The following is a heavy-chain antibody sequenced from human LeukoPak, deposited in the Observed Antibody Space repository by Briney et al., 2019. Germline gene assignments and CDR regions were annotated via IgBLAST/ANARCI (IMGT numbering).Heavy chain of an antibody. Sequence: SETLSLTCTVSGGSISTHYCNWVRQPAGKGLEWIGRIYTSGSTNYNPSLKSRVTMSVDTSKNQFSLKLSSVTAADTAVYYCARDLYSSRTNDAFVIWGRGTMVTVSS. J-gene: IGHJ3*02. CDR2: IYTSGST. D-gene: IGHD6-13*01. V-gene: IGHV4-4*07. CDR1: GGSISTHY. CDR3: ARDLYSSRTNDAFVI.